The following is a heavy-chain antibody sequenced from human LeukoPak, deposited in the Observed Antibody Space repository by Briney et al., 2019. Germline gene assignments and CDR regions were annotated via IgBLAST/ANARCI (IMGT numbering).Heavy chain of an antibody. Sequence: GGSLRLSSITSGFTFGDYAMSWVRQAPGKGLEWVGFIRSKGYGGTTQYAESVKGRFTISRDDSKSIAYLQMNSLKTEDTAIYYCNGDYAYWGQGTLVSVSS. CDR3: NGDYAY. J-gene: IGHJ4*02. V-gene: IGHV3-49*04. CDR1: GFTFGDYA. D-gene: IGHD4-17*01. CDR2: IRSKGYGGTT.